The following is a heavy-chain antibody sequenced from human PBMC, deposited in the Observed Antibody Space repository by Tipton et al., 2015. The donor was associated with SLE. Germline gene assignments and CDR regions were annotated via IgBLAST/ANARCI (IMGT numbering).Heavy chain of an antibody. D-gene: IGHD2-2*01. V-gene: IGHV4-59*12. J-gene: IGHJ6*03. CDR2: IYYSGST. CDR1: GGSISDYY. Sequence: TLSLTCTVSGGSISDYYWSWIRQPPGKGLEWIGYIYYSGSTNYNPSLKSRVTISLDTSKNQFSLKLSSVTAADTAVYYCARGQCTSCYYYYMDVWGKGTTVTVSS. CDR3: ARGQCTSCYYYYMDV.